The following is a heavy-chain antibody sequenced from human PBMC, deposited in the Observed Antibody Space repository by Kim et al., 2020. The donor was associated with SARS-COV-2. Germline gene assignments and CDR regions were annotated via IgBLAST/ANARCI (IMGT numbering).Heavy chain of an antibody. V-gene: IGHV4-31*03. D-gene: IGHD2-8*02. CDR1: GGSISSGGYY. CDR3: ARASGPNDY. J-gene: IGHJ4*02. CDR2: IFYSGNT. Sequence: SETPSLTCTVSGGSISSGGYYWNWIRQHPGKGLEWIGYIFYSGNTYYNPSLKSRVTISVDTSKNQFSLKLSSVTAADTAVYYCARASGPNDYWGQGTLVTVSS.